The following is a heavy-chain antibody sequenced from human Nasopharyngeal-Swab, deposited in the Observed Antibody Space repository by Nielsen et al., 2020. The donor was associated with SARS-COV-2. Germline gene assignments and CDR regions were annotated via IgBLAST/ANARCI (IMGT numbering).Heavy chain of an antibody. CDR3: ARDFRDTAMDLPDY. D-gene: IGHD5-18*01. CDR2: ISAYNGNT. Sequence: ASVQVSCKASGYTFTSYGISWVRQAPGQGLEWMGWISAYNGNTNYAQKLQGRVTMTTDTSTSTAYMELRSLRSDDTAVYYCARDFRDTAMDLPDYWGQGTLVTVSS. V-gene: IGHV1-18*01. J-gene: IGHJ4*02. CDR1: GYTFTSYG.